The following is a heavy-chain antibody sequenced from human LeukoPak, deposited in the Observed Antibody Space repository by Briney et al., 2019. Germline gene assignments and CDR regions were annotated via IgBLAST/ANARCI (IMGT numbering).Heavy chain of an antibody. V-gene: IGHV3-21*01. D-gene: IGHD3-3*01. Sequence: PGGSLRLSCAASGFTFSSYEMNWVRQAPGKGLGWISSITRNSNYIYYADSVKGRFTISRDNGKSSLFLQMDSLRAEDTAIYFCARDPYSGNYGPYYYYYMDVWGKGTTVTVSS. CDR1: GFTFSSYE. CDR3: ARDPYSGNYGPYYYYYMDV. CDR2: ITRNSNYI. J-gene: IGHJ6*03.